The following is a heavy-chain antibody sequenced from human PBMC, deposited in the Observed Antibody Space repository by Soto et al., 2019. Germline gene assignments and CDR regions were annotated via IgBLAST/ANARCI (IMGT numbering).Heavy chain of an antibody. CDR3: ARDEMATIDY. CDR2: IWYDGSNK. J-gene: IGHJ4*02. CDR1: GFTFSSYG. D-gene: IGHD5-12*01. V-gene: IGHV3-33*01. Sequence: QVQLVESGGGVVQPGRFLRLSCVASGFTFSSYGMHWVRQAPGKGLEWVAVIWYDGSNKYYADSVKGRFTISRDNSKNTLYLQMNSLRAEDTAVYYCARDEMATIDYWGQGTLVTVSS.